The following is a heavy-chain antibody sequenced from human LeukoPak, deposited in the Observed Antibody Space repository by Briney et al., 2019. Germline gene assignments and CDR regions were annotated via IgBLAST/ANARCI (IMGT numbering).Heavy chain of an antibody. CDR2: IYYSGST. CDR3: ARNRYYYGSGSYGVPNWFDP. V-gene: IGHV4-39*01. CDR1: GGSISSSSYY. D-gene: IGHD3-10*01. J-gene: IGHJ5*02. Sequence: SETLSLTCTVSGGSISSSSYYWGWIRQPPGKGLKWIVSIYYSGSTYNNPSLKSRVTISVNTSKNQFSLKLNSVTAADTAVYYCARNRYYYGSGSYGVPNWFDPWGQGTLVTVSS.